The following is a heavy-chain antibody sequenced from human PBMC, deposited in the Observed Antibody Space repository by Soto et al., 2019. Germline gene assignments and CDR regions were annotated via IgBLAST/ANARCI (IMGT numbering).Heavy chain of an antibody. CDR1: GFSLSSTARG. CDR3: AHIHPATGVGAFDI. V-gene: IGHV2-5*02. D-gene: IGHD7-27*01. J-gene: IGHJ3*02. CDR2: IYWDDDK. Sequence: QITLKESGPTLVKPTQTLTLTCTFSGFSLSSTARGVCWISQPPGQALELLALIYWDDDKRFSPSLKSRLTITKETTKNQVVLTMNNMDPVDTATYYCAHIHPATGVGAFDIWCQGTMVTVSS.